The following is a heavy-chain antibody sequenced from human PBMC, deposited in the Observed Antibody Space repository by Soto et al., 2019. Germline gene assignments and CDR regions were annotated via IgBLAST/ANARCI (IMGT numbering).Heavy chain of an antibody. J-gene: IGHJ4*02. CDR1: GFTFSSYG. CDR2: ISYDGSSK. V-gene: IGHV3-30*18. Sequence: QVQLVESGGGVVQPGRSLRLSCAASGFTFSSYGMHWVRQAPGKGLEWVAVISYDGSSKYYADSVKGRFTISRDNSKNTLYLQMNSLRAEDTAVYYCAKGDTILGYSYGIDYWGQGTLVTVSS. D-gene: IGHD5-18*01. CDR3: AKGDTILGYSYGIDY.